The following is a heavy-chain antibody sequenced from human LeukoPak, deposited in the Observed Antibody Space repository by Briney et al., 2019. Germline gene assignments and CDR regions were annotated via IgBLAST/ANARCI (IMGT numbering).Heavy chain of an antibody. Sequence: HPGGSLILSCAASGFTFSTYAMSWVRQAPGKGLEWVSAISGSGGNTYYADSVKGRFTISRDNSKNTRYLQMNSLRAEDTAVYYCAPLGSTVDYWGQGTLVTVSS. CDR2: ISGSGGNT. CDR3: APLGSTVDY. J-gene: IGHJ4*02. CDR1: GFTFSTYA. V-gene: IGHV3-23*01.